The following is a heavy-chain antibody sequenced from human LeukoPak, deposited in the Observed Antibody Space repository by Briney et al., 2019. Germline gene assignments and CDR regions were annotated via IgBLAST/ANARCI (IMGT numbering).Heavy chain of an antibody. CDR1: GFTFSSYS. V-gene: IGHV3-48*04. J-gene: IGHJ4*02. CDR2: ISSSSSTI. CDR3: AKSRGVWGSWYLAVDY. Sequence: PGGSLRLSCAASGFTFSSYSMNWVRQAPGKGLEWVSYISSSSSTIYYADSVKGRFTISRDNAKNSLYLQMNSLRAEDTALYYCAKSRGVWGSWYLAVDYWGQGTLVTVSS. D-gene: IGHD6-13*01.